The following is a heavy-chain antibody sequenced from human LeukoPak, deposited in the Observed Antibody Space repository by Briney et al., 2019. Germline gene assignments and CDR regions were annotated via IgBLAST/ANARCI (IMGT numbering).Heavy chain of an antibody. D-gene: IGHD3-22*01. Sequence: GGSLRLSCAASGFTFSSYAMSWVRQAPGKGLEWVSAISGSGGSTYYADSVKGRFTISRDNSKNTLYLQMNSLRAEDTAVYYCAKDQKVYDSSGYYTYLDYWGQGTLVTVSS. CDR1: GFTFSSYA. J-gene: IGHJ4*02. CDR2: ISGSGGST. CDR3: AKDQKVYDSSGYYTYLDY. V-gene: IGHV3-23*01.